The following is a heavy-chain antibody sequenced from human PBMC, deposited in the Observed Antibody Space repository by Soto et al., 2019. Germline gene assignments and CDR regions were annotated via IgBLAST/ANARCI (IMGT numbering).Heavy chain of an antibody. J-gene: IGHJ1*01. D-gene: IGHD2-2*01. CDR1: GGSFSGYY. Sequence: SETLSLTCAVYGGSFSGYYWSWIRQPPGKGLEWIGEINHSGSTNYNPSLKSRVTISVDTSKNQFSLKLSSVTAADTAVYYCARTQLGYCSSTSCYAGITDEYFQHWGQGTLVTVS. CDR2: INHSGST. CDR3: ARTQLGYCSSTSCYAGITDEYFQH. V-gene: IGHV4-34*01.